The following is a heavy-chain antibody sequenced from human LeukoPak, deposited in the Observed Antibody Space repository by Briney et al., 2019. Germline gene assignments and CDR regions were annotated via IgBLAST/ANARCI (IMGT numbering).Heavy chain of an antibody. CDR1: GFNFRDAA. V-gene: IGHV3-23*01. CDR2: ISFSGDNS. Sequence: GGSLRLSCAASGFNFRDAAMTWVRQAPGKGLEWVSLISFSGDNSYYADSFKGPFTISRHNSKNTLSLQMNSLRVEDTAIYYYAKDIQLSTWGLGTMVTVSS. CDR3: AKDIQLST. D-gene: IGHD5-24*01. J-gene: IGHJ3*01.